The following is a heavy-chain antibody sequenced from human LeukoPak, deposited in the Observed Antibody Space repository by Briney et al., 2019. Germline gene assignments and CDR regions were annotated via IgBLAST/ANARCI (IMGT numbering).Heavy chain of an antibody. CDR2: INRSGET. D-gene: IGHD2-21*02. CDR3: ARGARGDTPYNWFDP. CDR1: GGSFSGYY. J-gene: IGHJ5*02. Sequence: SETLSLTCAVHGGSFSGYYWSWIRQPPGKGLEWIGEINRSGETNYNPSLMSRVTILEDTSKNQFSLMLTSVTAADTAVYYCARGARGDTPYNWFDPWGQGTLVTVSS. V-gene: IGHV4-34*01.